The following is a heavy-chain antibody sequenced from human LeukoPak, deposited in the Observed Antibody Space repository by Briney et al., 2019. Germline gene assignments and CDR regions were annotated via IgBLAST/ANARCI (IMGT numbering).Heavy chain of an antibody. CDR3: ARVRIAGATHGWFDP. Sequence: SETLSLTCTVSGGSISSSSYYWGWIRQPPGKGLEWIGSIYYSGSTYYNPSLKSRVTISVDTSKNQFSLKLSSVTAADTAVYYCARVRIAGATHGWFDPWGQGTLVTVSS. CDR1: GGSISSSSYY. D-gene: IGHD1-26*01. J-gene: IGHJ5*02. V-gene: IGHV4-39*01. CDR2: IYYSGST.